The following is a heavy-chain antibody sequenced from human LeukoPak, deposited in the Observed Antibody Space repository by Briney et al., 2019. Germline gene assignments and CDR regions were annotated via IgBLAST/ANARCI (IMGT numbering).Heavy chain of an antibody. CDR3: ARAGGDSYGPIYYYYGMDV. D-gene: IGHD5-18*01. CDR2: FDPEDGET. J-gene: IGHJ6*02. Sequence: ASVKVSCKVSGYTLTELSMHWVRQAPGKGLEWMGGFDPEDGETIYAQKFQGRVTMTEDTSADAAYMELSSLRSEDTAVYYCARAGGDSYGPIYYYYGMDVWGQGTTVTVSS. V-gene: IGHV1-24*01. CDR1: GYTLTELS.